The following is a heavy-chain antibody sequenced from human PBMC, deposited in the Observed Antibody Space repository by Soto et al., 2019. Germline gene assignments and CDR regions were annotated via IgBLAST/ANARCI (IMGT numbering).Heavy chain of an antibody. J-gene: IGHJ6*03. CDR1: GFTLSGYS. CDR3: ARRARPDFYYMDV. Sequence: GGSLRLSCAASGFTLSGYSMDWVRQAPGKGLEYVSGISSNGVGTYYANSVQGRFTISRDNSKNTVYLQMGSLRPEDMAVYYCARRARPDFYYMDVWGKGTTVTVSS. V-gene: IGHV3-64*01. CDR2: ISSNGVGT. D-gene: IGHD6-6*01.